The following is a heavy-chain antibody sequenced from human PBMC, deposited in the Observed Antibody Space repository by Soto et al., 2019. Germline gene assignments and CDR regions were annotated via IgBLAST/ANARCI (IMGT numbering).Heavy chain of an antibody. CDR2: ISSDGGDT. CDR3: LSLSGAVAYFAFDI. CDR1: GFTLSGHW. Sequence: EMQLVESGGGLVQPGGSLRLSCVASGFTLSGHWMHWVRQVPGKALVWVSRISSDGGDTSYADSVRGRFIVSRDNARNTVYMEMNGLRAEDTAVYYCLSLSGAVAYFAFDIWGQGTTVTVSP. J-gene: IGHJ3*02. D-gene: IGHD3-10*02. V-gene: IGHV3-74*01.